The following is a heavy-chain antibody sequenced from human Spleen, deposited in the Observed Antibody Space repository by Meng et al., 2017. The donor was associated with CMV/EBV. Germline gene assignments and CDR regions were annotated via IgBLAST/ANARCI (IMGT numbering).Heavy chain of an antibody. Sequence: QVQLEGAGPGLVKTSQTTSHPSAFSFVSNGSLGHTRAPVRQPPGKGRYCIEVITISNSGRPSYIPSLKGRLTITVDTSQNQFTLKLNSVTAADTAVYYCASYVSWGQGILVTVSS. CDR1: FVSNGSLGHT. J-gene: IGHJ5*02. CDR2: ITISNSGRP. V-gene: IGHV4-39*05. CDR3: ASYVS. D-gene: IGHD3-16*01.